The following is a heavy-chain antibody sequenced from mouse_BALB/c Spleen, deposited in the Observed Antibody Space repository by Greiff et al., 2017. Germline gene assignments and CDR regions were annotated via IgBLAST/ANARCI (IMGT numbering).Heavy chain of an antibody. CDR3: ARGGNYYGSSYPMDY. V-gene: IGHV1-9*01. CDR2: ILPGSGST. CDR1: GYTFSSYW. J-gene: IGHJ4*01. D-gene: IGHD1-1*01. Sequence: VKLVESGAELMKPGASVKISCKATGYTFSSYWIEWVKQRPGHGLEWIGEILPGSGSTNYNEKFKGKATFTADTSSNTAYMQLSSLTSEDSAVYYCARGGNYYGSSYPMDYWGQGTSVTVSS.